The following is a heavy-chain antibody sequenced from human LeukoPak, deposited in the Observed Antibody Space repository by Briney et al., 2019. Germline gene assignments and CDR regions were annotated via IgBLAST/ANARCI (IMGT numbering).Heavy chain of an antibody. Sequence: SETLSLTCTVSGGSISSGGYYWSWIRQPPGKGLEWIGYIYHSGSTYYNPSLKSRVTISVDRSKNQFSLKLSSVTAADTAVYYCARGPGIAAAGIDYWGQGTLVTVSS. D-gene: IGHD6-13*01. V-gene: IGHV4-30-2*01. CDR2: IYHSGST. CDR3: ARGPGIAAAGIDY. J-gene: IGHJ4*02. CDR1: GGSISSGGYY.